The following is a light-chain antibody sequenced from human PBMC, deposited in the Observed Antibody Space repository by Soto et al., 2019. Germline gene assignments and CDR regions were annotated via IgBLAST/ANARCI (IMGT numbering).Light chain of an antibody. J-gene: IGKJ5*01. CDR3: QKRSNWPSIT. Sequence: EIVLTQSPAPPSLSPGERATLSCRASQSVSSYLAWYQQKPGQAPRLPPYDASNRATGIPDRFSGSGSGTDFTLTISRLEPEDFAVYYCQKRSNWPSITVGQGTRLDIK. CDR1: QSVSSY. V-gene: IGKV3-11*01. CDR2: DAS.